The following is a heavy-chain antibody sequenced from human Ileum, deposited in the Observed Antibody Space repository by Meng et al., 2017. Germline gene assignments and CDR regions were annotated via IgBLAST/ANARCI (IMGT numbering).Heavy chain of an antibody. Sequence: SETLSLTFSVSSGSLTNYFWSWIRQPAGKGLEWIGRIYSTGGANYNPSLESRVTMSVDTAKNQVSLKLTSVTAADTAVYYCGRETPASTGRPLDSWGQGTLVTVSS. CDR1: SGSLTNYF. V-gene: IGHV4-4*07. D-gene: IGHD6-13*01. CDR2: IYSTGGA. J-gene: IGHJ4*02. CDR3: GRETPASTGRPLDS.